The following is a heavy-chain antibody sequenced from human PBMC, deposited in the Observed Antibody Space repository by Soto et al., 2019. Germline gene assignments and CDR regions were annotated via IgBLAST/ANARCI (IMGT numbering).Heavy chain of an antibody. CDR2: IYYSGST. Sequence: SETLSLTCTVSGGSISSGDYYWSWIRQPPGKGLEWIGYIYYSGSTYYNPSLKSRVTISVDTSKNQFSLKLSSVTASDTAVYYCARHSDNGYDKILAFDIWGQGTMVTVSS. D-gene: IGHD5-12*01. CDR1: GGSISSGDYY. V-gene: IGHV4-30-4*01. CDR3: ARHSDNGYDKILAFDI. J-gene: IGHJ3*02.